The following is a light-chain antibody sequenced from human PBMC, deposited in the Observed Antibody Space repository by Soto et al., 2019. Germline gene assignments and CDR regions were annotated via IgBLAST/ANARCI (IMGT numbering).Light chain of an antibody. CDR3: SSHTTSRTWL. J-gene: IGLJ3*02. V-gene: IGLV2-14*01. Sequence: QSVLTQLASLSGSPGQSITISCTGSSSDVGAYNYVSWYQHHPGKAPKLMIYAVSNRPSGVSDRFSGSKSSNTASLTISGLQAEDEADYYCSSHTTSRTWLFGGGTKVTVL. CDR1: SSDVGAYNY. CDR2: AVS.